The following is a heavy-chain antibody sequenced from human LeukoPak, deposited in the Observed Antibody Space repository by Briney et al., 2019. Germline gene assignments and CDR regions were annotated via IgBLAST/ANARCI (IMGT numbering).Heavy chain of an antibody. J-gene: IGHJ3*02. V-gene: IGHV4-31*03. CDR1: GGSISSGGYY. CDR3: ARDQYSGYDKDAFDI. D-gene: IGHD5-12*01. CDR2: IYYSGST. Sequence: SQTLSLTCTVSGGSISSGGYYWSWIRQHPGKGLEWIGYIYYSGSTYYNPSLKSRVTISVDASKNQFSLKLSSVTAADTAVYYCARDQYSGYDKDAFDIWGQGTMVTVSS.